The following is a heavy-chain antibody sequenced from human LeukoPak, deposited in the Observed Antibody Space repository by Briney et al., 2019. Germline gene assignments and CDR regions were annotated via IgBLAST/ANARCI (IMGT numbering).Heavy chain of an antibody. Sequence: GGSLRLSCAASAFTVSSNYMTWVRQAPGKGLEWVSVIYSGGTRYYADSVTGRFTISRDNSKNTLYLQMNTLRAEDTAMYYCARLISVAGTGAFDIWGQGTMVTVSS. D-gene: IGHD6-19*01. CDR3: ARLISVAGTGAFDI. CDR1: AFTVSSNY. CDR2: IYSGGTR. J-gene: IGHJ3*02. V-gene: IGHV3-66*01.